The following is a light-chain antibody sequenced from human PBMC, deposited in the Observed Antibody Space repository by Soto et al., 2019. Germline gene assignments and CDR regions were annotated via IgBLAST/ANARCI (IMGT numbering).Light chain of an antibody. CDR3: QQYNTHSDT. J-gene: IGKJ4*01. CDR2: KAS. V-gene: IGKV1-5*03. Sequence: DIQMTQSPSTLSASVGDRVTITCRASQSVSTWLAWYQQKPGKAPKLLIYKASSLQGGVPSRFSGSGSGTEFTLTISSLQPDDFATYHCQQYNTHSDTFGGGTRVEIK. CDR1: QSVSTW.